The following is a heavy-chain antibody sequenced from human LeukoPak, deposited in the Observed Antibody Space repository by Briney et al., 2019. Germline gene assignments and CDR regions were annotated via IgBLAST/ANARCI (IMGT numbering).Heavy chain of an antibody. J-gene: IGHJ3*02. D-gene: IGHD3-22*01. CDR3: ARERLGTYYDSSGYSATDDAFDI. V-gene: IGHV3-7*01. Sequence: PGGSLRLSCAASGFTFSSYWMSWVRQAPGKGLEWVANIKQDGSEKYYVDSVKGRFTISRDNAKNSLYLQMNSLRAEDTAVYYCARERLGTYYDSSGYSATDDAFDIWGQGTMVTVSS. CDR2: IKQDGSEK. CDR1: GFTFSSYW.